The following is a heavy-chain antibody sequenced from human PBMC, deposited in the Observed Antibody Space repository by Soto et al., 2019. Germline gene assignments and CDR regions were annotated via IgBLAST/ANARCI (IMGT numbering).Heavy chain of an antibody. D-gene: IGHD2-15*01. CDR3: VRPAYCSGGSCYRSPYFDY. V-gene: IGHV3-33*01. Sequence: ESGGGVVQPGRSLRLSCAASGFTFSSYGMHWVRQAPGKGLEWVALIWYDGSNKYYADSVKGRFTISRDNSKNTLYLQMNSLRAEDMAVYYCVRPAYCSGGSCYRSPYFDYWGQGTLVTVFS. CDR2: IWYDGSNK. CDR1: GFTFSSYG. J-gene: IGHJ4*02.